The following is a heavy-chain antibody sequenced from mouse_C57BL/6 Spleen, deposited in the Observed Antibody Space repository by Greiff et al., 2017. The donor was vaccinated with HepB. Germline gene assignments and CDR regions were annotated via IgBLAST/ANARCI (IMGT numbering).Heavy chain of an antibody. D-gene: IGHD4-1*01. Sequence: QVQLQSGAELAKPGASVKLSCKASGYTFTSYWMHWVKQRPGQGLEWIGYINPSSGYTKYNQKFKDKATLTADKSSSTAYMQLSSLTYEDSAVYYCARSWDVGVFYAMDYWGQGTSVTVSS. CDR2: INPSSGYT. CDR3: ARSWDVGVFYAMDY. J-gene: IGHJ4*01. CDR1: GYTFTSYW. V-gene: IGHV1-7*01.